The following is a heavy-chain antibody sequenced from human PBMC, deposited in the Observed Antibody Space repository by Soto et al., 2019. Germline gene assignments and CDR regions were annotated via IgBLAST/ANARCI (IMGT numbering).Heavy chain of an antibody. V-gene: IGHV3-48*02. CDR3: ARDWGSSGWYELNWFDP. D-gene: IGHD6-19*01. Sequence: EVQRVESGGGLVQPGGSLRLSCAASGFTFSSYSMNWVRQAPGKGLEWVSYISSSSSTMFYADSVKGRFTISRDNAKNSLYLQINSLRDEDTAVYYCARDWGSSGWYELNWFDPWGQGTLVTVSS. J-gene: IGHJ5*02. CDR2: ISSSSSTM. CDR1: GFTFSSYS.